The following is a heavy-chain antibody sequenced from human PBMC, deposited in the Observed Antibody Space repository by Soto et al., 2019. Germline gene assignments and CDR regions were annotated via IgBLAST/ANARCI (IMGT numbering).Heavy chain of an antibody. CDR1: GYPFTSYG. CDR3: ARDGYCSGGSCYSVPVFDY. D-gene: IGHD2-15*01. Sequence: ASVKVSCKTSGYPFTSYGIGWVRQAPGQGLEWMGWISPYNGNTYYAQKFQGRVTMTTDTYTNTVYMELRSLRSDDTAVYYCARDGYCSGGSCYSVPVFDYWGQGTLVTVSS. J-gene: IGHJ4*02. CDR2: ISPYNGNT. V-gene: IGHV1-18*01.